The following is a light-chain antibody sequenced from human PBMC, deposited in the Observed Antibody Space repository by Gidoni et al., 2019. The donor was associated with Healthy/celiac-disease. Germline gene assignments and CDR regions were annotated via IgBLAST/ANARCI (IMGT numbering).Light chain of an antibody. CDR2: AAS. J-gene: IGKJ4*01. V-gene: IGKV1-39*01. Sequence: DIQMSQSPSSLSASVGDRVTITCRASQSISSYLKWYQQKTGKAPKLLIYAASSLQSGVPSSVRGSGCGTDLNLTISSRKPEDFETEYCQQSYSTPPLTCGGGTKVEIK. CDR1: QSISSY. CDR3: QQSYSTPPLT.